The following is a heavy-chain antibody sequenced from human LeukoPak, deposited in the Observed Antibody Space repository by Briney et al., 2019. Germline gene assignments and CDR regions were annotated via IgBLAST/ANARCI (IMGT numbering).Heavy chain of an antibody. CDR1: GFTFSSYE. Sequence: PGGSLRLSCAASGFTFSSYEMNWVRQAPGKGLEWVSYISSSGSTIYYADSVKGRFTISRDNAKNSLYLHMNSLRAEDTALYYCAKDGGYSYGRRGFGYWGQGTLVTVSS. CDR2: ISSSGSTI. J-gene: IGHJ4*02. D-gene: IGHD5-18*01. CDR3: AKDGGYSYGRRGFGY. V-gene: IGHV3-48*03.